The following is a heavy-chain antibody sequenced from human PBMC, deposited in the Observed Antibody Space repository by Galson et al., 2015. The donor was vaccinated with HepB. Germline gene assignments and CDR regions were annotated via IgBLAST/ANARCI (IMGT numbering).Heavy chain of an antibody. CDR3: VKEGSWFGGDWFDP. Sequence: SLRLSCAGSGFIFRHHAMAWLRQAPGKGLEWVSGINGRGSTRSYSDAVRGRFSISRDNSKDPVFLQMDNLRAEDTAVYYCVKEGSWFGGDWFDPWGQGALVTVS. D-gene: IGHD3-16*01. V-gene: IGHV3-23*01. J-gene: IGHJ5*02. CDR1: GFIFRHHA. CDR2: INGRGSTR.